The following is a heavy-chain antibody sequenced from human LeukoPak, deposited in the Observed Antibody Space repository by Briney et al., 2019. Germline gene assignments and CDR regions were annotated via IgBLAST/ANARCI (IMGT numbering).Heavy chain of an antibody. D-gene: IGHD3-10*01. CDR1: GYTFTGYY. CDR3: ARDLNYFGSGSYPYFFDY. V-gene: IGHV1-2*02. CDR2: INPNSGHT. Sequence: VASVKVSCKASGYTFTGYYMHWVRQAPGQGLEWMGWINPNSGHTNYAQKFQGRVTMTRDTSISTAYMELSRLRSDDTAVYYCARDLNYFGSGSYPYFFDYWGQGTLVTVSS. J-gene: IGHJ4*02.